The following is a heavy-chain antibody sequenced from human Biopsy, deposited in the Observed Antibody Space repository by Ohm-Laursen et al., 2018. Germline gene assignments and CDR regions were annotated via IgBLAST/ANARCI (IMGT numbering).Heavy chain of an antibody. CDR2: ISDDGRNK. V-gene: IGHV3-30*18. D-gene: IGHD7-27*01. CDR3: AKDLRNNNWGVEN. CDR1: GFSFSSYG. Sequence: SLRLSCAASGFSFSSYGMHRVRQAPGKGLEWVAVISDDGRNKYYVDSVKGRFAISRDNSKNTLYLQMNNLRAEDTAVFYCAKDLRNNNWGVENWGQGTLVTVSS. J-gene: IGHJ4*02.